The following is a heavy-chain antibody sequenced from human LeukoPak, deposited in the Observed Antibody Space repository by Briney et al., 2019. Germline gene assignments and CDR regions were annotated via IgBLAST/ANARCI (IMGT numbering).Heavy chain of an antibody. CDR3: ARAPPYYYDSSGYQFDY. J-gene: IGHJ4*02. Sequence: GGSLRLSCAPSGFTFSSNYMSWVRQAPGKGLEWVSVIYSGGSTYYADSVKGRFTISRDNSKNTLYLQMNSLRAEDTAVYYCARAPPYYYDSSGYQFDYWGQGTLVTVSS. D-gene: IGHD3-22*01. CDR2: IYSGGST. V-gene: IGHV3-53*01. CDR1: GFTFSSNY.